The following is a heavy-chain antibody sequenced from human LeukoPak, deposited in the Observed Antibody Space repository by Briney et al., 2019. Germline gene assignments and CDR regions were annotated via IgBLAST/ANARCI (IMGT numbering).Heavy chain of an antibody. CDR1: GFTFSTFS. CDR3: ARGTVAGTTQH. Sequence: PGGSLRLSCAASGFTFSTFSMNWLRQAPGKGLEWVSCISRRSDSIYYADSVKGRFTISRDNAKNTLYLQMSRLSVEDTGVYFCARGTVAGTTQHWGQGSLVSVSS. J-gene: IGHJ1*01. CDR2: ISRRSDSI. D-gene: IGHD6-19*01. V-gene: IGHV3-21*01.